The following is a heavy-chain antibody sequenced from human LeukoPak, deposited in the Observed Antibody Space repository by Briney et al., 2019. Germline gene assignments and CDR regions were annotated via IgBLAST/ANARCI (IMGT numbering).Heavy chain of an antibody. D-gene: IGHD6-13*01. CDR3: TRGLGPTDAFDI. Sequence: ASVKVSCKASGYTLTSYDINWVRQATGQGLGWMGWMNPNSGRTGYAQNFQGRITITRNTSISTAYMELSSLRSEDTAVYYCTRGLGPTDAFDIWGQGTMVTVSS. V-gene: IGHV1-8*01. J-gene: IGHJ3*02. CDR1: GYTLTSYD. CDR2: MNPNSGRT.